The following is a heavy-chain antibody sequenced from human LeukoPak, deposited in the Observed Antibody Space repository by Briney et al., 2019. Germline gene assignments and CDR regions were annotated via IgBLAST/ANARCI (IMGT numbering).Heavy chain of an antibody. V-gene: IGHV3-30*02. CDR1: GFTFSSYG. CDR3: AKDGVSIAAAEYYYYGMDV. J-gene: IGHJ6*02. Sequence: PGGSLRLSCAASGFTFSSYGIHWVRQAPGKGLEWVAFIRYDGSNKYYADSVKGRFTISRDNSKNTLYLQMNSLRAEDTAVYYCAKDGVSIAAAEYYYYGMDVWGQGTTVTVSS. CDR2: IRYDGSNK. D-gene: IGHD6-13*01.